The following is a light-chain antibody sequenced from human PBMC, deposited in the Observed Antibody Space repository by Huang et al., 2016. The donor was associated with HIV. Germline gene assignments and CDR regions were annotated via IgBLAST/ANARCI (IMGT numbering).Light chain of an antibody. V-gene: IGKV4-1*01. CDR3: QQYFSTPT. CDR1: QSVLYKSDKRNY. Sequence: IVMTQSPESLSVSLGERATINCTSSQSVLYKSDKRNYVAWYQEKPGQSPKVLIYWASTRQCGVPDRVRGSGSGTDFALTIDSFQAEDVALYDCQQYFSTPTFGLGTKLEI. J-gene: IGKJ2*01. CDR2: WAS.